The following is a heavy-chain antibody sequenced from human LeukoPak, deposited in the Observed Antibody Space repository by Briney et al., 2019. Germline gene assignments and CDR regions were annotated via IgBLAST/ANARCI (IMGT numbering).Heavy chain of an antibody. CDR3: ARDSSGYYYDSSGHLDY. CDR1: GGSISSGGYS. Sequence: TLSLTCAVSGGSISSGGYSWSWIRQPPGKGLEWIGYIYHSGSTYYNPSLKSRVTISVDRSKNQFSLKLSSVTAADTAVYYCARDSSGYYYDSSGHLDYWGQGTLVTVSS. J-gene: IGHJ4*02. V-gene: IGHV4-30-2*01. D-gene: IGHD3-22*01. CDR2: IYHSGST.